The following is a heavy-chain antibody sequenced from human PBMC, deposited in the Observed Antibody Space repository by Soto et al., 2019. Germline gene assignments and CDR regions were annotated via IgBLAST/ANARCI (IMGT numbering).Heavy chain of an antibody. D-gene: IGHD6-13*01. J-gene: IGHJ5*02. CDR1: GFTVSSNY. V-gene: IGHV3-21*01. CDR2: TSSNSAYI. CDR3: TRDASRDSSARGWFDP. Sequence: GGSLRLSCAASGFTVSSNYMNWVRQAPGKGLEWVSTTSSNSAYIYYTDALRGRFTISRDNAKNSLHLQMNSLRAEDTAVYYCTRDASRDSSARGWFDPWGPGTLVTVSS.